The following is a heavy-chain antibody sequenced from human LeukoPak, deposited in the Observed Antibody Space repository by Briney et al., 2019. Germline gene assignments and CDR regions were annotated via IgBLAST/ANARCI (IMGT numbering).Heavy chain of an antibody. J-gene: IGHJ5*02. V-gene: IGHV3-48*01. CDR1: GFTFSSYS. D-gene: IGHD3-3*01. CDR3: ARDTIFGVVIMENNWFDP. CDR2: ISSSSSTI. Sequence: GGSLRLSCAASGFTFSSYSMNWVRQAPGKGLEWVSYISSSSSTIYYADSVKGRLTISRDNAKNSLYLQMNSLRAEDTAVYYCARDTIFGVVIMENNWFDPWGQGTLVTVSS.